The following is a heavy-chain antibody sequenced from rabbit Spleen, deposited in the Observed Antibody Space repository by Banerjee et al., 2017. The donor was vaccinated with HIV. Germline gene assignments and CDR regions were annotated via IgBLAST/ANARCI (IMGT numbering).Heavy chain of an antibody. CDR3: ARDGYSRGWGIILYYFNL. Sequence: QEQLEESGGDLVKPGASLTLTCTASGFSFSNNYVMCWVRQAPGKGLEWIACISAGSSGSTYYASWAKGRFTISKTSSTTVTLQMTSLTAEDTAAYFCARDGYSRGWGIILYYFNLWGQGTLVTVS. D-gene: IGHD4-1*01. V-gene: IGHV1S45*01. J-gene: IGHJ4*01. CDR2: ISAGSSGST. CDR1: GFSFSNNYV.